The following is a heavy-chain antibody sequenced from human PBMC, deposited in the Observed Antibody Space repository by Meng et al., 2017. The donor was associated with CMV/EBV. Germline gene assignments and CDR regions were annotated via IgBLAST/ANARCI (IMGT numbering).Heavy chain of an antibody. CDR1: GFTFSSYS. CDR3: AREVSSYGNGYYYYYGMDV. Sequence: GESLKISCAASGFTFSSYSMNWVRQAPGKGLEWVSSISSSSSYICYADSVKGRFTISRDNAKNSLYLQMNSLRAEDTAVYYCAREVSSYGNGYYYYYGMDVWGQGTTITVSS. J-gene: IGHJ6*02. D-gene: IGHD5-18*01. CDR2: ISSSSSYI. V-gene: IGHV3-21*01.